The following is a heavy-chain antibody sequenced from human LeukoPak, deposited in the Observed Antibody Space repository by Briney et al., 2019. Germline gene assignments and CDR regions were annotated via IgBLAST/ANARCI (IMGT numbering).Heavy chain of an antibody. Sequence: GESLKTSCKASGYSFTTYWIGWVRQMPGKGLEWMGIISPGDSDTKYSPSFQGQVTISADKSITTAYLQWSSLKASDTAIYYCARLGGFLVVPPAWGSDNWFDPWGQGTLVTVSS. D-gene: IGHD3-16*01. V-gene: IGHV5-51*01. J-gene: IGHJ5*02. CDR3: ARLGGFLVVPPAWGSDNWFDP. CDR2: ISPGDSDT. CDR1: GYSFTTYW.